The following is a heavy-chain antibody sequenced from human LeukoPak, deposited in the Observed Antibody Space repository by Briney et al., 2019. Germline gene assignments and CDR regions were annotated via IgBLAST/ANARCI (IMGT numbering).Heavy chain of an antibody. Sequence: GGSLRLSCAASGFTVSSNYMSWIRQAPGKGLEWVSYISGSGSTIYYADSVKGRFTISRDNAKNSLYLQMNSLRAEDTAVYYCAGTYYYDSSGYPRDYWGQGTLVTVSS. V-gene: IGHV3-11*04. CDR1: GFTVSSNY. J-gene: IGHJ4*02. CDR3: AGTYYYDSSGYPRDY. CDR2: ISGSGSTI. D-gene: IGHD3-22*01.